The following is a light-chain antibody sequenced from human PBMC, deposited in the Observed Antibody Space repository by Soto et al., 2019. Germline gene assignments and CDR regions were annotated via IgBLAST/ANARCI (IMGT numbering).Light chain of an antibody. V-gene: IGLV2-14*01. CDR1: SSDVGAYNY. Sequence: QSALTQPASVSGSPGQSITISCTGTSSDVGAYNYVSWYQRHPGKAPELMIYEVSNRPSGVSNRFSGSKSGSTASLTISGLQAEDEADYYCSSYTISSTLVVFGGGTQLTVL. J-gene: IGLJ2*01. CDR3: SSYTISSTLVV. CDR2: EVS.